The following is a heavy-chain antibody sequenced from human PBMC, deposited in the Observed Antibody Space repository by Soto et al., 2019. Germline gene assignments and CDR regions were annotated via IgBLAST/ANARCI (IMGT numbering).Heavy chain of an antibody. Sequence: QVQLVQSGAEVKKPGASVQVSCKASGITFIGSSIHWLRQAPGQNLQWLGWIDTNNGRTKYSQTFQGRVTISRDTSASTTYMDLNSLRSEDTAVYYCARGHWTQTLADYYLDFWAQGTLVTVSS. CDR2: IDTNNGRT. J-gene: IGHJ4*02. CDR3: ARGHWTQTLADYYLDF. D-gene: IGHD1-1*01. CDR1: GITFIGSS. V-gene: IGHV1-3*04.